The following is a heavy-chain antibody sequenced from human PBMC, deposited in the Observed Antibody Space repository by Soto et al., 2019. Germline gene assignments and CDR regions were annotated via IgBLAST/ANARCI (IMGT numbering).Heavy chain of an antibody. J-gene: IGHJ4*02. V-gene: IGHV3-11*06. D-gene: IGHD1-7*01. CDR1: GFTFSDYY. Sequence: NPGGSLRLSCAASGFTFSDYYMSWIRQAPGKGLEWVSYISTSSSYINYADSVKGRFTISRDNAKNSLYLQMNSLRAEDTAVYYCARDRTGTTDFDLWGQGTLVTVSS. CDR2: ISTSSSYI. CDR3: ARDRTGTTDFDL.